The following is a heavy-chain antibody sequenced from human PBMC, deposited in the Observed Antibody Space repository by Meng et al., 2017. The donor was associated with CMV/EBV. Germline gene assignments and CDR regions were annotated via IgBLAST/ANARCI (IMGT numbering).Heavy chain of an antibody. Sequence: QNTVKDSCPTHGKPTQTPTLTCHFPGFSLSPSGVGVGWIRQPPGTALEWLALIYWDDAKRYSPSLKSRLTITKDTSKNQVVLTMTNIDPVDTATYYCAHRGSYGYHGYWGQGTLVTVSS. J-gene: IGHJ4*02. V-gene: IGHV2-5*02. CDR3: AHRGSYGYHGY. CDR1: GFSLSPSGVG. D-gene: IGHD5-18*01. CDR2: IYWDDAK.